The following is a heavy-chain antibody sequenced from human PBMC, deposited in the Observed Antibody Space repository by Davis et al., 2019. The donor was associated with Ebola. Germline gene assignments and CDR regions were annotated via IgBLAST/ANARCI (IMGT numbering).Heavy chain of an antibody. J-gene: IGHJ6*02. CDR1: GYTFTSYG. CDR2: INPNSGGT. D-gene: IGHD5-18*01. Sequence: AASVKVSCKASGYTFTSYGISWVRQAPGQGLEWMGWINPNSGGTNYAQKFQGWVTMTRDTSISTAYMELSRLGSDDTAVYYCARAMVNLSAVQLWFEDYYYGMDVWGQGTTVTVSS. V-gene: IGHV1-2*04. CDR3: ARAMVNLSAVQLWFEDYYYGMDV.